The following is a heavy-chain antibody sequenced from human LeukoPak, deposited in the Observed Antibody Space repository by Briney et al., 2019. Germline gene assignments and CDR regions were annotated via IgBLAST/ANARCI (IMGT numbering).Heavy chain of an antibody. CDR1: GFTISSYE. CDR3: ARPKGPHAFDI. J-gene: IGHJ3*02. CDR2: ISSSGSTI. V-gene: IGHV3-48*03. Sequence: GGSLRLSCAASGFTISSYEMNWVRQAPGKGLEWVSYISSSGSTIYYADSVKGRFTISRDNAKNSLYLQMNSLRAEDTAVYYCARPKGPHAFDIWGQGTMVTVSS.